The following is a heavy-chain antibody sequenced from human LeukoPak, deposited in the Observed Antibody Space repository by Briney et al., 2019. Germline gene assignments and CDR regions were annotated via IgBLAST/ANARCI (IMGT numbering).Heavy chain of an antibody. Sequence: SETLSLTCAVYGGSFSGYYWSWIRQPPGKGLEWIGEINHSGSTNYNPSLKSRVTISVDTSKNQFSLKLSSVTAADTAVYYCASSGYSYGYYYYYYMDVWGKGTTVTVSS. D-gene: IGHD5-18*01. J-gene: IGHJ6*03. CDR2: INHSGST. CDR3: ASSGYSYGYYYYYYMDV. V-gene: IGHV4-34*01. CDR1: GGSFSGYY.